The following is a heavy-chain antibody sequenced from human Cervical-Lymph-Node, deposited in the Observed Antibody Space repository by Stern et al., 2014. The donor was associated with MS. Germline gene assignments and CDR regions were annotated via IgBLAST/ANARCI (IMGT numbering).Heavy chain of an antibody. V-gene: IGHV3-11*01. Sequence: VQLVESGGCLVKPGESLRLSCKASGFTFSAYYMSWIRQAPGKGLEWISFIGCRGDIIYYADSVRGRFTISRDNAKNSLYLQLNSLRAEDTAVYYCVRADGSVDDYWGQGTLVTVSS. CDR1: GFTFSAYY. CDR3: VRADGSVDDY. D-gene: IGHD3-10*01. CDR2: IGCRGDII. J-gene: IGHJ4*02.